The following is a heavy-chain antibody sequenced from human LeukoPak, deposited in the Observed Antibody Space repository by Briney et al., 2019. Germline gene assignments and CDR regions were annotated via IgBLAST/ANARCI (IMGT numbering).Heavy chain of an antibody. CDR1: GFTFSIYA. J-gene: IGHJ3*02. Sequence: PGGSLRLSCVASGFTFSIYAMSWVRQAPGKGLEWVSAISGSGASTNYADSVKDRFTISRDNSKNTLYLQMHSLRAEDTAVFYCAKVHRAHGDYHSFDIWGQGTMVTVSS. D-gene: IGHD4-17*01. V-gene: IGHV3-23*01. CDR3: AKVHRAHGDYHSFDI. CDR2: ISGSGAST.